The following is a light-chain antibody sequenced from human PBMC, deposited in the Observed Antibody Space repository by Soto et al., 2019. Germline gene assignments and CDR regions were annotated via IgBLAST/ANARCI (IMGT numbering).Light chain of an antibody. CDR1: QSINNW. CDR3: QQYNSRSRA. Sequence: DIQMTQSPSTLSASVGDRVTITCRASQSINNWLAWYQQKPGKAPNLLIYDASNLESGVPWRFSGNVSGREFTLTISSLQPEDSATYYCQQYNSRSRAFGQGTKVEIK. J-gene: IGKJ1*01. CDR2: DAS. V-gene: IGKV1-5*01.